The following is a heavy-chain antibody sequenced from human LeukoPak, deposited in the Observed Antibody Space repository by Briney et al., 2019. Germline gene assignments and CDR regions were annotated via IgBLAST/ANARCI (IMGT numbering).Heavy chain of an antibody. V-gene: IGHV3-NL1*01. J-gene: IGHJ6*02. CDR3: AAVSTKTYYYGLDV. D-gene: IGHD4-17*01. CDR1: GFPFSSYG. CDR2: IFSNDNT. Sequence: GGSLRLSCAASGFPFSSYGMHWVRQAPGKGLEWVSVIFSNDNTYHADSVKGRFAISRDTSKNTLYLQMNSLRAEDTAVYYCAAVSTKTYYYGLDVWGQGTTVTVSS.